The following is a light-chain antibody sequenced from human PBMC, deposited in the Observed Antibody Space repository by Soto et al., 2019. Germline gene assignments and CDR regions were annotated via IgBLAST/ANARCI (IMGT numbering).Light chain of an antibody. CDR3: LLLIWYP. CDR2: DAS. V-gene: IGKV1-5*01. Sequence: TCRASQSISSWLAWYQQKPGKAPKLLIYDASSLESGVPSRFSGSGCGNEISVCGLSIHADEFVRSFCLLLIWYPFGGGTKVDIK. J-gene: IGKJ4*01. CDR1: QSISSW.